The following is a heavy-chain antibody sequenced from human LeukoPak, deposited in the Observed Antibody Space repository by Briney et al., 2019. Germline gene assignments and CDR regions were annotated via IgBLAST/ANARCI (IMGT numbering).Heavy chain of an antibody. D-gene: IGHD1-26*01. V-gene: IGHV3-15*07. Sequence: GGSLRLSCAASGFTFRNAWMNWVRQAPGKGLEWVGRIKSKTDGGTTDYAAPVKGRFTISRDDSKNTLYLQMNSLKTEDTAVYYCTTRVGATLRYFDYWGQGTLVTVSS. CDR2: IKSKTDGGTT. CDR1: GFTFRNAW. J-gene: IGHJ4*02. CDR3: TTRVGATLRYFDY.